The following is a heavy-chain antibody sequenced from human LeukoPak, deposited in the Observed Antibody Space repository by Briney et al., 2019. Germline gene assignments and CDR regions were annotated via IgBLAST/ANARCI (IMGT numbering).Heavy chain of an antibody. J-gene: IGHJ4*02. V-gene: IGHV3-30*03. CDR3: ARLLVVTAPFDY. Sequence: GRSLRLSCAASGFTFSSYGMHWVRQAPGKGLEWVAVISYDGSNKYYADSVKGRFTISRDNSKNTPYLQMNSLRAEDTAVYYCARLLVVTAPFDYWGQGTLVTVSS. CDR2: ISYDGSNK. CDR1: GFTFSSYG. D-gene: IGHD2-21*02.